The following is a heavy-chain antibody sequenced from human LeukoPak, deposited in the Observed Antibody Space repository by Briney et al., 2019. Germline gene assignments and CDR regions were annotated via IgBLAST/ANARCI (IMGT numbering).Heavy chain of an antibody. J-gene: IGHJ4*02. CDR3: AKYTTPYYVDY. CDR1: GFTFNNYV. V-gene: IGHV3-23*01. D-gene: IGHD1-1*01. CDR2: VSGRGINT. Sequence: GGSLRLSCEGSGFTFNNYVMNWVRQAPGKGLEWVSGVSGRGINTYYADSVKGLFTISRDNSQNTVYLQMKNLRAEDTAIYFCAKYTTPYYVDYWGRGILVTVSS.